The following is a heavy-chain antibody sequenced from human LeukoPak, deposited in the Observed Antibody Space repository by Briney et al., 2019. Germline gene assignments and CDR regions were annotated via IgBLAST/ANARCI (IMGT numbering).Heavy chain of an antibody. CDR2: INPSGGST. Sequence: ASVKVSCKASGYTFTSYYMHWVRQAPGQGLEWMGIINPSGGSTSYAQKFQGRVTMTRDMSTSTVYMELSSLRSEDTAIYYCATIVRGYYYEPDAFDIWGQGTMVTVSS. V-gene: IGHV1-46*01. CDR1: GYTFTSYY. CDR3: ATIVRGYYYEPDAFDI. J-gene: IGHJ3*02. D-gene: IGHD3-22*01.